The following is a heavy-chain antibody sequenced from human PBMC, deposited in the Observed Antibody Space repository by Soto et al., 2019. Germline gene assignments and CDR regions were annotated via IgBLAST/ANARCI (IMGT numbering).Heavy chain of an antibody. J-gene: IGHJ6*02. CDR3: AISSGYGSYGMDV. CDR2: ISSSGSTI. Sequence: WGSLRLSCAASGFTFISYEINCFRQSPWKGLEWVSYISSSGSTIYYADSVKGRFTISRDNAKNSLYLQMNSLRAEDTAVYYCAISSGYGSYGMDVWGQGTTVTVSS. D-gene: IGHD5-12*01. V-gene: IGHV3-48*03. CDR1: GFTFISYE.